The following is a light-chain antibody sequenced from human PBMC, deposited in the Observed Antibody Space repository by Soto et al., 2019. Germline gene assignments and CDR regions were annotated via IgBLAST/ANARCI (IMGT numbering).Light chain of an antibody. J-gene: IGKJ1*01. CDR2: DAS. CDR3: QHYNSYSEA. Sequence: DIQMTQSPSTLSASIGDRVTITCRASQSLNGWLAWYQQTPGKAPKLLISDASSLQSGVPSRFSGSGSGTEFTLTISSLQPGDSATYYCQHYNSYSEAFGQGTKVDI. V-gene: IGKV1-5*01. CDR1: QSLNGW.